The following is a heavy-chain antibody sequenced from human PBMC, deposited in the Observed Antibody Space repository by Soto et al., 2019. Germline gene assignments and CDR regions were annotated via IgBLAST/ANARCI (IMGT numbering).Heavy chain of an antibody. CDR1: GLSITDSEMG. CDR3: ARRHLAVAVSPWFDP. J-gene: IGHJ5*02. V-gene: IGHV2-26*01. Sequence: QVTLKESGPVLVKPTETLTLRCTVSGLSITDSEMGVSWIRQPPGQPLEWLAHIDSSGEKSYRTFLKSRLAISKDTSNSKIVITRTNMAPADTATYYCARRHLAVAVSPWFDPWGQGIPVTVSS. D-gene: IGHD6-19*01. CDR2: IDSSGEK.